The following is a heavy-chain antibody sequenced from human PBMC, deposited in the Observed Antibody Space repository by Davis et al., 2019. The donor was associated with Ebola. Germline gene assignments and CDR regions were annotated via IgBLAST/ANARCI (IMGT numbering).Heavy chain of an antibody. D-gene: IGHD4-17*01. V-gene: IGHV1-69*13. Sequence: SVKVSCKASGYTFTSYDINWVRQATGQGLEWMGGIIPIFGTANYAQKFQGRVTITADESTSTAYMELSSLRSEDTAVYYCARAYGDYELGYWGQGTLVTVSS. J-gene: IGHJ4*02. CDR3: ARAYGDYELGY. CDR2: IIPIFGTA. CDR1: GYTFTSYD.